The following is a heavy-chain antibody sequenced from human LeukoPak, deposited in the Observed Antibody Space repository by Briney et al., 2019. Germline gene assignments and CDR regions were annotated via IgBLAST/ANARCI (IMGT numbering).Heavy chain of an antibody. CDR2: ITSSSSHI. Sequence: GGSLRLSCAACGFTFSHYTIGWVRQAPGKGLERVASITSSSSHIYYAASVKGRFTISRDNAKNEVYLQMNSLRGEDTAIYYCARVMMGATVTTFHYYCMDVWGVGTAVTVSS. CDR1: GFTFSHYT. D-gene: IGHD4-11*01. J-gene: IGHJ6*03. V-gene: IGHV3-21*01. CDR3: ARVMMGATVTTFHYYCMDV.